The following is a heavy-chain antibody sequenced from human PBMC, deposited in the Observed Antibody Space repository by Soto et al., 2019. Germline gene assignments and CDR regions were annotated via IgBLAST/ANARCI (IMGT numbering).Heavy chain of an antibody. CDR1: GFSLSTSGVG. Sequence: QITLKESGPTLVKPTQTLTLTCTFSGFSLSTSGVGVGWIRQPPGKALEWLALIYWDDDKRYSPSLKSRLTITKDPSKNQVVLTMTNMDPVDTATYYCAHTRGAAWGGWFDPWGQGTLVTVSS. V-gene: IGHV2-5*02. D-gene: IGHD3-16*01. J-gene: IGHJ5*02. CDR3: AHTRGAAWGGWFDP. CDR2: IYWDDDK.